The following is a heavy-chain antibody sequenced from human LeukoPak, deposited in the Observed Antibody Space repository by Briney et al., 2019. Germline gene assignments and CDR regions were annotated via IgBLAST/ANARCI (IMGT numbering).Heavy chain of an antibody. D-gene: IGHD5-12*01. J-gene: IGHJ4*02. CDR2: IYSGGST. V-gene: IGHV3-53*01. CDR1: GFTVSSDY. Sequence: GGSLRLSXAASGFTVSSDYMSWVRQAPGKGLEWVSVIYSGGSTYYADSVKGRFTISRDNSKNTLYLQMNSLRAEDTAVYYCATLAKDDLWGQGTLVTVSS. CDR3: ATLAKDDL.